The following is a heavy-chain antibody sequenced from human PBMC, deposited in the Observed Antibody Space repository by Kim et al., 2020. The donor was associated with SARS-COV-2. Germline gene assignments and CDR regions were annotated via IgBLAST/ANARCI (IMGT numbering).Heavy chain of an antibody. Sequence: ASVKVSCKASGYTFTSYGISWVRQAPGQGLEWMGWISAYNGNTNYAQKLQGRVTMTTDTSTSTAYMELRSLRSDDTAVYYCARVFWWYYYDSSGQERNYFDYWGQGTLVTVSS. CDR1: GYTFTSYG. V-gene: IGHV1-18*01. D-gene: IGHD3-22*01. J-gene: IGHJ4*02. CDR3: ARVFWWYYYDSSGQERNYFDY. CDR2: ISAYNGNT.